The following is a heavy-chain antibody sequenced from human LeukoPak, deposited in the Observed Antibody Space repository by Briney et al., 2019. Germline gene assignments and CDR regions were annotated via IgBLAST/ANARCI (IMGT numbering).Heavy chain of an antibody. D-gene: IGHD3-10*01. J-gene: IGHJ4*02. CDR3: AREEHYYGSGSYSAFDY. Sequence: SSETLSLTCAVYGGSFSGYYWSWIRQPPGKGLEWIGEINHSGSTNYNPSLKSRVTISVDTSKNQFSLKLSSVTAADTAVYYCAREEHYYGSGSYSAFDYWGQGTLVTVSS. CDR1: GGSFSGYY. V-gene: IGHV4-34*01. CDR2: INHSGST.